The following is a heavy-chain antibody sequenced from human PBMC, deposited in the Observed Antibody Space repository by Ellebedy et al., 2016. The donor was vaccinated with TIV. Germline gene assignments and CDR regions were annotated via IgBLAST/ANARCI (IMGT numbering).Heavy chain of an antibody. CDR2: FDPEEDET. Sequence: ASVKVSCKVSGYTLTELSMHWVRQAPGKGLEWRGGFDPEEDETIYAQKFQGRVTMTEDTSTDTAYMELSSLRSEDTAVYYCATTSWSERGPYVVAVAQHNYYSSGMDVWGQGTTVTVSS. D-gene: IGHD6-19*01. J-gene: IGHJ6*02. CDR1: GYTLTELS. CDR3: ATTSWSERGPYVVAVAQHNYYSSGMDV. V-gene: IGHV1-24*01.